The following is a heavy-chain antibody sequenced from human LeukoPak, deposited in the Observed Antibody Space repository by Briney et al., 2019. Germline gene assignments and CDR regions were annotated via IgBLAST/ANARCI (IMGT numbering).Heavy chain of an antibody. Sequence: ASVKVSCKASGYTFTGYYMHWVRQAPGQGLEWMGWINPNSGGTNYAQKFHGRVTMTRDTSISTAYMELSRLRSDDTAVYYCARDSLPSSSWYYYYYYMDVWGKGTTVTVSS. D-gene: IGHD6-13*01. CDR1: GYTFTGYY. J-gene: IGHJ6*03. V-gene: IGHV1-2*02. CDR3: ARDSLPSSSWYYYYYYMDV. CDR2: INPNSGGT.